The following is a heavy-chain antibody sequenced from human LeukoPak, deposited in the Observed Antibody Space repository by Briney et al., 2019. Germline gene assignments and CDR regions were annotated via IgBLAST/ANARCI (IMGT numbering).Heavy chain of an antibody. CDR2: ISYDGSRK. CDR3: AKKLIGNVDYFDY. Sequence: GGSLRLSCAASGFIFNTYGMHCVRQAPGKGLEWVSYISYDGSRKNYADSVKGRFTISRDNPKNTLLLQMNSLKAEDTAVYYCAKKLIGNVDYFDYWGQGTLVTVSS. CDR1: GFIFNTYG. V-gene: IGHV3-30*02. D-gene: IGHD2-8*01. J-gene: IGHJ4*02.